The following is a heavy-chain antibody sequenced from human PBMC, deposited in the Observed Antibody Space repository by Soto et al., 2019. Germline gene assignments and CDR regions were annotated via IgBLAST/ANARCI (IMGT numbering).Heavy chain of an antibody. V-gene: IGHV1-46*01. D-gene: IGHD2-2*02. CDR1: GYTFTSYY. Sequence: ASVKVSCKASGYTFTSYYMHWVRQAPGQGLEGMGIINPSGGSTSYAQKFQGRVTMTRDTSTSTVYLELSRLRSEDTAVYYCARDVWYCSSTSCYIVGGDYYYYGMDVWAQGTTATVSS. J-gene: IGHJ6*02. CDR2: INPSGGST. CDR3: ARDVWYCSSTSCYIVGGDYYYYGMDV.